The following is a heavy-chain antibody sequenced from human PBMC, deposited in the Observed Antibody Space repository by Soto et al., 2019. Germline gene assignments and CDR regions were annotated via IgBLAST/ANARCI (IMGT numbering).Heavy chain of an antibody. CDR3: ARDGNCSGGSCYSVPVFDY. Sequence: SLRLSCAASGFTFRSYGMHWARPAPGKGLEWVAVIWYDGSNKYYADSVKGRFTISRDNSKNTLYLQMNSLRAEDTAVYYCARDGNCSGGSCYSVPVFDYWGQGTLVTVSS. V-gene: IGHV3-33*01. J-gene: IGHJ4*02. D-gene: IGHD2-15*01. CDR2: IWYDGSNK. CDR1: GFTFRSYG.